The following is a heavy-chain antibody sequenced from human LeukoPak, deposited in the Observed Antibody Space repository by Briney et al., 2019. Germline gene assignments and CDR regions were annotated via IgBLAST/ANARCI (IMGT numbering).Heavy chain of an antibody. CDR2: IESDASRT. Sequence: GGSLRLSCVASGFTLSDHWMYWVRQGPGRGLAHVSRIESDASRTTYADSVKGRFIISRDDAKNTMYLQMNSLRGEDTAVYYCVKGGHKLDIQTTHYYYGLDVWGQGTTVAVSS. V-gene: IGHV3-74*03. D-gene: IGHD4-17*01. J-gene: IGHJ6*02. CDR3: VKGGHKLDIQTTHYYYGLDV. CDR1: GFTLSDHW.